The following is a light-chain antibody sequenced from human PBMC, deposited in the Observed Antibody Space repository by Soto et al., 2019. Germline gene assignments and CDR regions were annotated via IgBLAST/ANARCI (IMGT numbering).Light chain of an antibody. CDR2: GNS. CDR3: QSYDSSLSGSYV. Sequence: QSVLTQPPSVSGAPGQRVTFSCTGSTSNIGAGYDVHWYQQLPGTSPKLLIFGNSNRPSGVPERFSASRSGSSASLAITGLQAEDEADYYCQSYDSSLSGSYVFGSGTKVTVL. V-gene: IGLV1-40*01. J-gene: IGLJ1*01. CDR1: TSNIGAGYD.